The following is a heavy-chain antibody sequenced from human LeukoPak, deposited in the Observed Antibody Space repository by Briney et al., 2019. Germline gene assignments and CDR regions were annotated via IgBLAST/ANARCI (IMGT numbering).Heavy chain of an antibody. V-gene: IGHV3-33*01. J-gene: IGHJ4*02. Sequence: GGSLRLSCEASGFIFSNYVMHWVRQAPGKGLEWVAVIWYDGSNTYYADSVKGRFTTSRDNSKNTLYLQMNSLRVEDTAVYYCARVPYGSGWYYFDYWGQGTLVTVSS. CDR1: GFIFSNYV. CDR2: IWYDGSNT. D-gene: IGHD6-19*01. CDR3: ARVPYGSGWYYFDY.